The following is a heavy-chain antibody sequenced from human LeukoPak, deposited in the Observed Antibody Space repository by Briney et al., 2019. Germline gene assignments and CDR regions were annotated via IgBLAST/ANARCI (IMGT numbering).Heavy chain of an antibody. CDR2: IYPGDSDT. J-gene: IGHJ5*02. V-gene: IGHV5-51*01. CDR1: GYSFTSYW. D-gene: IGHD6-13*01. CDR3: ARLVRISSTPRPSWFDP. Sequence: GKSLKISCKGSGYSFTSYWIGWVRQMPGKGLEWMGIIYPGDSDTRYSPSFQGQVTISADKSISTAYLQWSSLKASDTAMYYCARLVRISSTPRPSWFDPWGQGTLVTVSS.